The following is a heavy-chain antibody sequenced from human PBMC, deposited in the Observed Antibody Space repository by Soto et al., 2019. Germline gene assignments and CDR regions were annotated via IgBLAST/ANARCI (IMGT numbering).Heavy chain of an antibody. Sequence: ASVKVSCQASGYTFTSYAMHWVRQAPGQRLEWMGWINAGNGDTKYSQKFQGRVTITRDTSASTAYMELSSLRSEDTAVYYCARARFLEWLSAFDYWGQGTLVTVSS. J-gene: IGHJ4*02. V-gene: IGHV1-3*01. CDR2: INAGNGDT. CDR3: ARARFLEWLSAFDY. CDR1: GYTFTSYA. D-gene: IGHD3-3*01.